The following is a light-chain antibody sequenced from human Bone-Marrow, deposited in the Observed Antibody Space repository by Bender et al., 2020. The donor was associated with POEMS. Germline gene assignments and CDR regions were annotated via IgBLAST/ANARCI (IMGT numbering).Light chain of an antibody. V-gene: IGLV2-11*01. CDR3: CSYAGTHEV. CDR1: SSDVHRFTY. J-gene: IGLJ2*01. CDR2: DVR. Sequence: QSALTQPRSVSGSPGQSVTISCTGISSDVHRFTYVSWYQQHPAKPPNLIIYDVRKRPAGVPDHFSTSKAGNTASLTVSGLQAEDEADYYCCSYAGTHEVFGGGTKLTVL.